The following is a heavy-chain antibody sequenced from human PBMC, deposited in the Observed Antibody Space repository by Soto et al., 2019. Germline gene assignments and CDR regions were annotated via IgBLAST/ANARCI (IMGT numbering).Heavy chain of an antibody. CDR1: GYSFTSYW. D-gene: IGHD2-2*01. Sequence: GEPLKISCKVSGYSFTSYWINWVRQMPGKGLEWMGIIYPGDSDTRYSPSFQGQVTISADKSIDTEYLQWRSLKASDTDVYYCERHHASTGSYFGLDVWGQGTRVTVSS. V-gene: IGHV5-51*01. J-gene: IGHJ6*02. CDR3: ERHHASTGSYFGLDV. CDR2: IYPGDSDT.